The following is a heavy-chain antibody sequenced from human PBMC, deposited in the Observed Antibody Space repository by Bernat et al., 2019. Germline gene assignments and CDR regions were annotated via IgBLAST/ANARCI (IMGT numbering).Heavy chain of an antibody. Sequence: EVQLVESGGGLVQPGGSLRLSCAASGFTFSDHYMDWARQAPGKGLEWVGRIRNKPNRYTTEYAASVKGRFTISRDDSTNTLYLQMNSLKTEDTAVYYCARSFGGVIADAFDIWGQGTMVTVSS. D-gene: IGHD3-16*02. V-gene: IGHV3-72*01. CDR1: GFTFSDHY. CDR3: ARSFGGVIADAFDI. J-gene: IGHJ3*02. CDR2: IRNKPNRYTT.